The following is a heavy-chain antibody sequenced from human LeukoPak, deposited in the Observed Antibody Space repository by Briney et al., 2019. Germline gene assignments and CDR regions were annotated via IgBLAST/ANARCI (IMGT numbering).Heavy chain of an antibody. CDR2: IERDGSKK. CDR3: ATAPAAADSF. J-gene: IGHJ4*02. D-gene: IGHD6-13*01. V-gene: IGHV3-7*01. CDR1: GFTFSSFW. Sequence: GGSLRLSCAASGFTFSSFWLTWVRQAPGKGLEWVANIERDGSKKTYVDSVKGRFTISRDNAKDSLYLQMSSLRAEDTAVYYCATAPAAADSFWGQGTLVAVSA.